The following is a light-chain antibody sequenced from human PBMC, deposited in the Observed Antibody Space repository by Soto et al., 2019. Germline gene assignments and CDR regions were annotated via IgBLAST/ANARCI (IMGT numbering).Light chain of an antibody. Sequence: EIVMTQAPATMSVSPGEGATLSCRASQSVKDNLAWYQQKPGQAHRLLIYGASTRAPGIPPRFRGSGSGTDFTLTLSSLQSEDFAVYYCQHYTNCPPLPFGGGTQVEI. CDR3: QHYTNCPPLP. V-gene: IGKV3-15*01. J-gene: IGKJ4*01. CDR1: QSVKDN. CDR2: GAS.